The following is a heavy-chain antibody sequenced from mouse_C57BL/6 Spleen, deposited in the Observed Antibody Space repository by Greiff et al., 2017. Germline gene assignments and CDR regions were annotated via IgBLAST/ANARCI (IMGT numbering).Heavy chain of an antibody. CDR3: ARSLYDYDFAY. D-gene: IGHD2-4*01. CDR1: GYSFTDYS. J-gene: IGHJ3*01. V-gene: IGHV1-39*01. Sequence: VQLKESGPELVKPGASVKISCKASGYSFTDYSMNWVKQSNGKSLEWIGVINPNYGTTSYNQKFKGKATLTVDKSSSTAYMQRNSLTSEDSAFYYCARSLYDYDFAYWGQGTLVTVSA. CDR2: INPNYGTT.